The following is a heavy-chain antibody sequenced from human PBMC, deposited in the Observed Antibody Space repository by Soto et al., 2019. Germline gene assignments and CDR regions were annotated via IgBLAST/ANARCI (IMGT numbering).Heavy chain of an antibody. CDR2: IYYSGST. D-gene: IGHD2-21*02. CDR3: ARVQAEGXIVRVTAISPSIPDDYYGRDV. CDR1: CGSISSYY. V-gene: IGHV4-59*01. J-gene: IGHJ6*02. Sequence: PSGTLSLTCTVSCGSISSYYWSWIRQPPGKGLEWIGYIYYSGSTNYNPSLKSRVTISVDTSKNQFSLKLSSVTAADTAVYYCARVQAEGXIVRVTAISPSIPDDYYGRDVWGQGTTVTVSS.